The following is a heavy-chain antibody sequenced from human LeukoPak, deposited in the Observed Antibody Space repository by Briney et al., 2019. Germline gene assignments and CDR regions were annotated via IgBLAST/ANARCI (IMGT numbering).Heavy chain of an antibody. CDR1: GYTFTGYY. J-gene: IGHJ5*02. V-gene: IGHV1-2*06. Sequence: ASVKVSCKASGYTFTGYYIHWVRQAPGQGLEWMGRINPNTGGTDYAQRFQGRVTMTRDTPITTAYMELSRLTSDDTAIYYCAKVPPSITAAGNWLGPWGQGALVTVSS. D-gene: IGHD6-13*01. CDR2: INPNTGGT. CDR3: AKVPPSITAAGNWLGP.